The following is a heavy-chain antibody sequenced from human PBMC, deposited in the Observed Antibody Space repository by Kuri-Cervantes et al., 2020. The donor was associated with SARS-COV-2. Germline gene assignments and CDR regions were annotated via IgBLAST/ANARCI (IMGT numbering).Heavy chain of an antibody. V-gene: IGHV4-4*07. D-gene: IGHD1-14*01. Sequence: SETLSLTCTVSGGSISSYYWSWIRQPAGKGLKWIGRIYTSGSTNYNPSLKSRVTMSVDTSKNQFSLKLSSVTAADTAVYYCARISRTYAFDIWGQGTMVTVSS. CDR3: ARISRTYAFDI. CDR2: IYTSGST. CDR1: GGSISSYY. J-gene: IGHJ3*02.